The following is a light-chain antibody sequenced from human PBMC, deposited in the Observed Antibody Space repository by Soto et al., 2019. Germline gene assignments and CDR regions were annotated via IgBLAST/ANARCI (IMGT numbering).Light chain of an antibody. CDR2: GNS. CDR1: RTKIGAGYD. Sequence: QSVLTEPPSVSGDPGQRVTISCTGRRTKIGAGYDVHWYQQLRGTAPKLLIYGNSNRPPGLPGPFSRSNSIPSASLAITPLRPYDDADYYCQSYDSSMSSYVFGTRTKVTVL. V-gene: IGLV1-40*01. J-gene: IGLJ1*01. CDR3: QSYDSSMSSYV.